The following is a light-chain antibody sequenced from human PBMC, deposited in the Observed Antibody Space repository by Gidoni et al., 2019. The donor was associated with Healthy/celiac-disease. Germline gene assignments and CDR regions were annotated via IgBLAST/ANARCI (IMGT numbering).Light chain of an antibody. CDR1: SSNIANNY. Sequence: QSVLTQPPSVSAAPGQKVTISCSGSSSNIANNYVSWYQQLPGTAPKFLIYDNNKRPSGIPDRFSGSKSGTSASLYITGLQTGDEADYYCGTWDSSLSAVVFGGGTKLTVL. CDR2: DNN. V-gene: IGLV1-51*01. CDR3: GTWDSSLSAVV. J-gene: IGLJ2*01.